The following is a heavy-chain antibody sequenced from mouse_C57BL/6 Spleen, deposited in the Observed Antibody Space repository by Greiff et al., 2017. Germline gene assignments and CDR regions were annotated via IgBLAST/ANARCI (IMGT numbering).Heavy chain of an antibody. V-gene: IGHV1-26*01. J-gene: IGHJ4*01. Sequence: VQLQQSGPELVKPGASVKISCKASGYTFTDYYMNWVKQSHGKSLEWIGDINPNNGGTSYNQKFKGKATLTVDKSSSTAYMELRSLTSEDSAVYYCARQLREYAMDYWGQGTSVTVSS. D-gene: IGHD3-2*02. CDR1: GYTFTDYY. CDR3: ARQLREYAMDY. CDR2: INPNNGGT.